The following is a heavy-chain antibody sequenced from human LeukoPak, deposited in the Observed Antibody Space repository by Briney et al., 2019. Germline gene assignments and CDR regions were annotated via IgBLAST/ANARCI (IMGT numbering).Heavy chain of an antibody. D-gene: IGHD4-17*01. V-gene: IGHV3-23*01. CDR3: GQDPNGNYIGAFDF. CDR1: AFTFSGNW. J-gene: IGHJ3*01. CDR2: ILGGGGT. Sequence: GGSLRLSCAASAFTFSGNWMNWVRQAPGKGPEWVSAILGGGGTFYADAVKGRFTISRYNSKNTLYLQMNSLRAEDTATYYCGQDPNGNYIGAFDFWGRGTMGTVSS.